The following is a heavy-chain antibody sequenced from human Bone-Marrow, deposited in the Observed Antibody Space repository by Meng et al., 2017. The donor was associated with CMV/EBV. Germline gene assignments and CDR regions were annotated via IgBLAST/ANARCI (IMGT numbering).Heavy chain of an antibody. V-gene: IGHV1-69*02. Sequence: SVKVSCKASGGTFSSYTISWVRQAPGQGLEWMGRIIPILGIANYAQKFQGRVTITADKSTSTAYMELSSLRSEDTAVYYCARGGARYSSSSDYWGQGTLVTFSS. CDR1: GGTFSSYT. CDR3: ARGGARYSSSSDY. J-gene: IGHJ4*02. D-gene: IGHD6-6*01. CDR2: IIPILGIA.